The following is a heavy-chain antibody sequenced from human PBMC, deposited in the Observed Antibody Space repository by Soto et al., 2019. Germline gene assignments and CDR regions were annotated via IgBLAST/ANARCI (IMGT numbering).Heavy chain of an antibody. D-gene: IGHD3-3*01. Sequence: EVQLLVSGGGLVQPGGSLRLSCAASGFTFSSYAMSWVRQAPGKGLEWVSAISGSGGSTYYADSVKGRFTISRDNSKNTLYMQMNSLRAEDTAVYYCAKAGIYYDFWSGSPVADDDAFDLWGQGTMVTVSS. CDR3: AKAGIYYDFWSGSPVADDDAFDL. CDR1: GFTFSSYA. V-gene: IGHV3-23*01. CDR2: ISGSGGST. J-gene: IGHJ3*01.